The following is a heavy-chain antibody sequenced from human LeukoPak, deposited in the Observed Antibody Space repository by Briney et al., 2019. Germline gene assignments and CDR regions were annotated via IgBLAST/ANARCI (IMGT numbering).Heavy chain of an antibody. D-gene: IGHD3-9*01. CDR2: ISDSGGST. CDR3: AKVSESNYDFLTGYYTPYYFDY. V-gene: IGHV3-23*01. J-gene: IGHJ4*02. Sequence: GGSLRLSCAASGITFSTYGMSWVRQAPGKGLEWVSGISDSGGSTYYADSVKGRFTISRDNSKNMLYLQMNSLRAEDTAVYYCAKVSESNYDFLTGYYTPYYFDYWGQGTLVTVSS. CDR1: GITFSTYG.